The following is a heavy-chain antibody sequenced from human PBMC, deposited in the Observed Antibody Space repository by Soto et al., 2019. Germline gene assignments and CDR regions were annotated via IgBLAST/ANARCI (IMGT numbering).Heavy chain of an antibody. CDR1: GFPFTRFW. CDR2: IKQDGSVT. V-gene: IGHV3-7*01. Sequence: EVQLVESGGGLVQPGGSLRLSCAASGFPFTRFWMSWVRQAPGKGLEWLGNIKQDGSVTYYVDSVRGRFIISRDNAKNSVYLHMSSLTAEDTAVYYCASQRDLGDYDYWGQGTLVTVSS. CDR3: ASQRDLGDYDY. D-gene: IGHD4-17*01. J-gene: IGHJ4*02.